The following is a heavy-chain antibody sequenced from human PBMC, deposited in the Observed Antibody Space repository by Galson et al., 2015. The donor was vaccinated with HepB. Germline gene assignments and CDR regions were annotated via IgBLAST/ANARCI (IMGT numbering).Heavy chain of an antibody. CDR2: ISSSSTI. CDR3: ARDPRLDY. J-gene: IGHJ4*02. V-gene: IGHV3-48*01. Sequence: SLRLSCAASGFTFSSYSMNWVRQAPGKGLEWVSYISSSSTIYYADSVKGRFTISRDNAKNSLYLQMNSLRAEDTAVYYCARDPRLDYWGQGTLVTVSS. CDR1: GFTFSSYS.